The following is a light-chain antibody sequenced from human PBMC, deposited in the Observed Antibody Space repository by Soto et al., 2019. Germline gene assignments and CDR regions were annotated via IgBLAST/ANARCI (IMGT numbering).Light chain of an antibody. V-gene: IGKV3-20*01. Sequence: EVVLTQSPGTLSLSPGERATLSCRSSQTVGSDYLAWYQQKPDQAPRLLIYDAFNRAAGIPDRFSGSGSGTDFTLTISRLEPEDFAVYYCQQYGSSGTVGQGTKVDI. CDR2: DAF. CDR1: QTVGSDY. CDR3: QQYGSSGT. J-gene: IGKJ1*01.